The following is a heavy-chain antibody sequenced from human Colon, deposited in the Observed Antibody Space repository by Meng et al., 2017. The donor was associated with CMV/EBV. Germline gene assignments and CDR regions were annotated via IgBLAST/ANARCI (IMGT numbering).Heavy chain of an antibody. Sequence: QVQLVQSGAEWKRPGASVGVSCKSSGYSITSYAINWVRQAPGQGREWMGWISTHNGDTNYAQKFQGRVNMATDTSTSTAYMELRSLRSDDTGVYYCARALIAVSGTFYFDYWGQGTLVTVSS. J-gene: IGHJ4*02. CDR2: ISTHNGDT. V-gene: IGHV1-18*01. D-gene: IGHD6-19*01. CDR1: GYSITSYA. CDR3: ARALIAVSGTFYFDY.